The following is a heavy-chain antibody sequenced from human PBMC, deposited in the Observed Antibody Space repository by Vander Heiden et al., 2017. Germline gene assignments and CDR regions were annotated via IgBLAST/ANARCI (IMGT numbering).Heavy chain of an antibody. V-gene: IGHV1-69*06. CDR2: IIPIFGTA. CDR1: GGTFSSYA. J-gene: IGHJ4*02. Sequence: QVQLVQSGAEVKKPGSSVKVSCTASGGTFSSYAISWVRQAPGQGLEWMGGIIPIFGTANYAQKFQGRVTITADKSTSTAYMELSSLRSEDTAVYYCARGGITMVRGVIRPNPFDYWGQGTLVTVSS. CDR3: ARGGITMVRGVIRPNPFDY. D-gene: IGHD3-10*01.